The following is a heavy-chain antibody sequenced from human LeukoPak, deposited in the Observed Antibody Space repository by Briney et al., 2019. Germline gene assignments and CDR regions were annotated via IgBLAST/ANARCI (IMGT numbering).Heavy chain of an antibody. J-gene: IGHJ4*02. CDR3: VREARGYHYTYFDY. CDR2: VSSGFHA. Sequence: GGSLRLSCTASGFTLGSHDMHWVRQIPGQGLEWVAAVSSGFHAFSADSVQGRFTVSREDARNSLYLQMNSLRAGDTAVYYCVREARGYHYTYFDYWGQGTLVTVSS. CDR1: GFTLGSHD. D-gene: IGHD3-22*01. V-gene: IGHV3-13*01.